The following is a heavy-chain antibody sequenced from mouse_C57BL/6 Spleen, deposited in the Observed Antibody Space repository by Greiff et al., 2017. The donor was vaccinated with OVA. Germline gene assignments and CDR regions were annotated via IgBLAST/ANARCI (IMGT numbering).Heavy chain of an antibody. CDR3: ARGDYGNYGGGFDY. J-gene: IGHJ2*01. CDR1: GYTFTTYP. D-gene: IGHD2-1*01. CDR2: FHPYNDDT. V-gene: IGHV1-47*01. Sequence: VKLMESGAELVKPGASVKMSCKASGYTFTTYPIEWMKQNHGKSLEWIGNFHPYNDDTKYNEKFKGKATLTVEKSSSTVYLELSRLTSDDSAVXYCARGDYGNYGGGFDYWGQGTTLTVSS.